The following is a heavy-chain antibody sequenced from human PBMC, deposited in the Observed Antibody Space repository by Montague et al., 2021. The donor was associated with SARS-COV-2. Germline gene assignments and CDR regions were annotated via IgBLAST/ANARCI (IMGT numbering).Heavy chain of an antibody. CDR1: GFTVSDNY. Sequence: SLRLSCAASGFTVSDNYMSWVRQAPGKGLEWVSVIYSGGTTYYADSVKGRFTISRDNSKNTLYLQMNSLGPEDTAVYYCAGGASGYDRVFDSWGQGTLVTVSS. CDR2: IYSGGTT. V-gene: IGHV3-66*02. D-gene: IGHD5-12*01. J-gene: IGHJ4*02. CDR3: AGGASGYDRVFDS.